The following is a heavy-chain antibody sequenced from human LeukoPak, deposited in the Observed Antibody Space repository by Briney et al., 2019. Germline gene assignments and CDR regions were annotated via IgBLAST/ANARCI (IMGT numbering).Heavy chain of an antibody. V-gene: IGHV3-9*03. J-gene: IGHJ4*02. CDR1: GFTFDDYA. CDR3: AKDQTTVVTLGFDY. D-gene: IGHD4-23*01. CDR2: ISWSSGSI. Sequence: GGSLRLSCAASGFTFDDYAMHWVRQAPGKGLEWVSGISWSSGSIGYADSVKGRFTISRDNAKNSLYLQMNSLRAEDMALYYCAKDQTTVVTLGFDYWGQGTLVTVSS.